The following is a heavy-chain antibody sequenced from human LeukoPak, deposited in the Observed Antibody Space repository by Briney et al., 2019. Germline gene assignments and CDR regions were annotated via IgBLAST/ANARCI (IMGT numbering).Heavy chain of an antibody. CDR3: AQGMYYDFWSGYCNLDY. J-gene: IGHJ4*02. D-gene: IGHD3-3*01. CDR1: GYTFTGYY. Sequence: ASVKVSCKASGYTFTGYYMHWVRQAPGQGLEWMGWINPNSGGTNYAQKFRGRVTMTRDTSISTAYMELSSLRSEDTAVYYCAQGMYYDFWSGYCNLDYWGQGTLVTVSS. V-gene: IGHV1-2*02. CDR2: INPNSGGT.